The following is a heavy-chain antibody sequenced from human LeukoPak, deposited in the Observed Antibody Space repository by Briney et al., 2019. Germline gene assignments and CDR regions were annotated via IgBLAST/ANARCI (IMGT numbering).Heavy chain of an antibody. D-gene: IGHD6-19*01. CDR3: ARGSEQWTNWYSDL. CDR1: GYSFTNYG. V-gene: IGHV1-18*01. CDR2: ISGYNTNT. J-gene: IGHJ2*01. Sequence: GASVKVSCKASGYSFTNYGITWVRQAAGQGLEWMGWISGYNTNTKDSRKFQGRVTMTTDTSTSTAYMELRSLRSDDTAVYYCARGSEQWTNWYSDLWGRGTMVTVSS.